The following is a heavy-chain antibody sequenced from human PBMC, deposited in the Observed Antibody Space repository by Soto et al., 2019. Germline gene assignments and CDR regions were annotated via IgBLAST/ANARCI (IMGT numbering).Heavy chain of an antibody. D-gene: IGHD3-22*01. J-gene: IGHJ4*02. CDR1: GGSISSYY. CDR3: ARVSHNSYYYDSSGYYYFDY. V-gene: IGHV4-59*01. Sequence: SETLSLTCTVSGGSISSYYWSWIRQPPGKGLEWIGYIYYSGSTNYNPSLKSRVTISVDTSKNQFSLKLSSVTAADTAVYYCARVSHNSYYYDSSGYYYFDYWGQGTLVTVSS. CDR2: IYYSGST.